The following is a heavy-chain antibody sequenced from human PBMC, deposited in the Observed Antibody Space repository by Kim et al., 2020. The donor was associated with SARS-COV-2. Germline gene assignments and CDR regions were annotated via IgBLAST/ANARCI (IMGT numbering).Heavy chain of an antibody. CDR1: GFTFSDYY. V-gene: IGHV3-11*06. CDR2: ISSSSSYT. Sequence: GGSLRLSCAASGFTFSDYYMSWIRQAPGKGLEWVSYISSSSSYTNYADSVKGRFTISRDNAKNSLYLQMNSLRAEDTAVYYCALGKLAGWFDPWGQGTLVTVSS. J-gene: IGHJ5*02. CDR3: ALGKLAGWFDP.